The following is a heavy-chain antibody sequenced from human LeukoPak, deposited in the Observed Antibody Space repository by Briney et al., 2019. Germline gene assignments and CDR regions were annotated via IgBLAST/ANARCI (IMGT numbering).Heavy chain of an antibody. J-gene: IGHJ3*01. CDR3: AKDIRSGIEAFDF. CDR2: IWYDGSNK. CDR1: GFTFSSYG. V-gene: IGHV3-33*06. Sequence: GGSLRLSCAASGFTFSSYGMHWVRQAPGKGLEWVAVIWYDGSNKYYADSVKGRFTISRDNSKNTLYLQMNSLRAEDTAVYYCAKDIRSGIEAFDFWGQGTMVTVSS.